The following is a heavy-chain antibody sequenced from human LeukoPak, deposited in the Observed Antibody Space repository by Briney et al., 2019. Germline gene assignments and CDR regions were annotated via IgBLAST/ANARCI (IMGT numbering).Heavy chain of an antibody. CDR1: GYTFTSYD. J-gene: IGHJ5*02. V-gene: IGHV1-8*01. D-gene: IGHD5-24*01. CDR2: MNPNSGNT. CDR3: ARGRDGYNSYWFDP. Sequence: ASVKVSCKASGYTFTSYDINWVRQATGQGLEWMGWMNPNSGNTGYAQKFQGRVTMTRNTSISTAYMELSSLRSEDTAVYYCARGRDGYNSYWFDPWGQGTLVTVPS.